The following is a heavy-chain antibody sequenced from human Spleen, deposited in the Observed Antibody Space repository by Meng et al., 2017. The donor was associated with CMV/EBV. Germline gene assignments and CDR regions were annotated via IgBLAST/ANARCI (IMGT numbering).Heavy chain of an antibody. CDR2: INPNSGAT. Sequence: ASVKVSCKPSGHTFTGYFIHWVRQAPGQGLQWMGWINPNSGATNYAQKFQGRVIMTSEMSIRTVHMELSSLRSDDTAMYYCAITMVRAPIYGMDVWGQGTTVPSP. V-gene: IGHV1-2*02. CDR3: AITMVRAPIYGMDV. J-gene: IGHJ6*02. CDR1: GHTFTGYF. D-gene: IGHD3-10*01.